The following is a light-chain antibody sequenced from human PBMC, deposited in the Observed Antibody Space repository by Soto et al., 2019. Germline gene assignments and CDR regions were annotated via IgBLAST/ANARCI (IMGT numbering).Light chain of an antibody. V-gene: IGKV1-5*03. CDR1: ESVNIW. J-gene: IGKJ1*01. CDR2: RAS. CDR3: QQSHRFWT. Sequence: DIQMTQSPSTLSASVGDRVTITCRASESVNIWLAWYQQKPGKAPKLLISRASSLEVGVPSRFSGTGFGTEFPLTISSLRPDDFANYYGQQSHRFWTFGQGTKVDVK.